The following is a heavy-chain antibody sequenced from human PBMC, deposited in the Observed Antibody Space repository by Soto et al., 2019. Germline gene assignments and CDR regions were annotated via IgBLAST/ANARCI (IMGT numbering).Heavy chain of an antibody. J-gene: IGHJ4*02. V-gene: IGHV4-34*01. CDR1: GGSFSGYY. CDR3: ASKDVAVAGSDYFDY. CDR2: INHSGST. D-gene: IGHD6-19*01. Sequence: QVQLQQWGAGLLKPSETLSLTCAVYGGSFSGYYWSWIRQPPGKGLGWIGEINHSGSTNYNPSLKSRVTISVDTSKNQFSLKLSSVTAADTAVYYCASKDVAVAGSDYFDYWGQGTLVTVSS.